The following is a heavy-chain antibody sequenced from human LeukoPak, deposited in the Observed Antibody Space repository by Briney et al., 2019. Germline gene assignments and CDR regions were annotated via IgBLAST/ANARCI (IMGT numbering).Heavy chain of an antibody. V-gene: IGHV4-4*07. CDR1: GGSISSYY. J-gene: IGHJ4*02. CDR2: IYTSGST. CDR3: AREGYYDFWSGPAPYFDY. Sequence: PSETLSLTCTVSGGSISSYYWSWIRQPAGKGLEWIGRIYTSGSTNYNPSLKSRVTMSVDTSKNQFSLKLSSVTAADTAVYYCAREGYYDFWSGPAPYFDYWGQGTLVTVSS. D-gene: IGHD3-3*01.